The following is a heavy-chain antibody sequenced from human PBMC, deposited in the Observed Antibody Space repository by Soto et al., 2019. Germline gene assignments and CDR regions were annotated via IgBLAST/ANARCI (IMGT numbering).Heavy chain of an antibody. D-gene: IGHD3-10*01. V-gene: IGHV1-69*13. CDR1: GGTFSSYA. Sequence: GASVKVSCKASGGTFSSYAISWVRQAPGQGLEWMGGIIPIFGTANYAQKFQGRVTITADESTSTAYMELSSLRSEDTAVYYCARDLRVQGESVVRGVIRPKITKYYYYGMDVWGQGTTVTVSS. J-gene: IGHJ6*02. CDR3: ARDLRVQGESVVRGVIRPKITKYYYYGMDV. CDR2: IIPIFGTA.